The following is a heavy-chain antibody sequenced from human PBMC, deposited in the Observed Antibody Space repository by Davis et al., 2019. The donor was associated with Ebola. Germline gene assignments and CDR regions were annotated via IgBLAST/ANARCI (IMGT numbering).Heavy chain of an antibody. CDR1: GFTFSTYW. CDR3: ASLEDKTTMTTIIGDY. D-gene: IGHD4-17*01. V-gene: IGHV3-74*01. J-gene: IGHJ4*02. Sequence: PGGSLRLSCAASGFTFSTYWMHWVRQAPGKGLVWVSRITSDGSSATYTDSVKGRFTMSRDNAKNTLYLQMNSLRAEDTAVYYCASLEDKTTMTTIIGDYWGRGTLVTVSS. CDR2: ITSDGSSA.